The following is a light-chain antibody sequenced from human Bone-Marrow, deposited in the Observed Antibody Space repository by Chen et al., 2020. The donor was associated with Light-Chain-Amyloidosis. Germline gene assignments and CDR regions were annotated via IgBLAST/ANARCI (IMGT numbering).Light chain of an antibody. J-gene: IGKJ4*01. CDR3: QLRSKWQPT. V-gene: IGKV3-11*01. Sequence: EIVLTQYPATLSLSRGENATLSCRASQTVGGSLAWYQQKPGQVRKLLIYYAAIRVTGIPAQVSGSESGTDFTRNVSRREPEDFAVSDCQLRSKWQPTVGGLTKVEIK. CDR2: YAA. CDR1: QTVGGS.